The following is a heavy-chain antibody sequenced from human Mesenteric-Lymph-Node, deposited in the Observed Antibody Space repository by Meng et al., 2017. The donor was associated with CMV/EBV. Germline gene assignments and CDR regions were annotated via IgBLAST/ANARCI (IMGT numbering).Heavy chain of an antibody. CDR2: INPNSGGT. Sequence: ASVKVSCKASGYTFTGYGITWVRQAPGQGLEWMGWINPNSGGTNYAQKFQGRVTMTRDTSISTAYMELSRLRSDDTAVYYCANQLLGGFDYWGQGTLVTVSS. V-gene: IGHV1-2*02. D-gene: IGHD2-2*01. J-gene: IGHJ4*02. CDR3: ANQLLGGFDY. CDR1: GYTFTGYG.